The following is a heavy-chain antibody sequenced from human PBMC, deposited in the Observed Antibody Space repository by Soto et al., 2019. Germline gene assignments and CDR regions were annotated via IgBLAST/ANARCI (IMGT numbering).Heavy chain of an antibody. Sequence: GPEVKKPGASVKVSCKVSGYRFPSYGINWVRQAPGQGLEWVGWVNPDNHNTNYAQNLQHRVSLTTDTSTNTAFLELGDLTSDDTAVYYCARVRFGDAFDYWGQGTLVTVSS. J-gene: IGHJ4*02. D-gene: IGHD4-17*01. CDR3: ARVRFGDAFDY. CDR2: VNPDNHNT. CDR1: GYRFPSYG. V-gene: IGHV1-18*01.